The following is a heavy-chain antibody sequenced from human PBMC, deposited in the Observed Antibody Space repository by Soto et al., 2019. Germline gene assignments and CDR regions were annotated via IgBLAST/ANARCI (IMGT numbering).Heavy chain of an antibody. CDR2: INHSGST. J-gene: IGHJ6*02. V-gene: IGHV4-34*01. CDR3: ARPPTRSGYYYGMDV. CDR1: GGSFSGYY. D-gene: IGHD1-26*01. Sequence: SETLSLTCAVYGGSFSGYYWSWIRQPPGKGLEWIGEINHSGSTNYNPSLESRVTISVDTSKNQFSLKLSSVTAADTAVYYCARPPTRSGYYYGMDVWGQGPTVTV.